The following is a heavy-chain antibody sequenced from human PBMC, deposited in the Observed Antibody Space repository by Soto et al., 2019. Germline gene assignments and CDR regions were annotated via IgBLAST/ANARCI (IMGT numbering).Heavy chain of an antibody. J-gene: IGHJ4*02. CDR2: ISSSGSTI. CDR3: ASGYYDFWSGYYYFDY. Sequence: GGSLRLSCAASGFTFSDYYMSWIRQAPGKGLEWVSYISSSGSTIYYADSVKGRFTISRDNAKNSLYLQMNSLRAEDTAVYYCASGYYDFWSGYYYFDYWGQGTLVTVSS. V-gene: IGHV3-11*01. D-gene: IGHD3-3*01. CDR1: GFTFSDYY.